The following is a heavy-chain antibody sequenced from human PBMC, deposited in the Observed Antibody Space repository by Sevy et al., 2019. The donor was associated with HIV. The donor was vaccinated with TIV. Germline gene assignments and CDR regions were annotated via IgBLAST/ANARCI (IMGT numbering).Heavy chain of an antibody. V-gene: IGHV4-59*08. CDR2: IYYNGHI. D-gene: IGHD1-26*01. CDR1: GGSITSLY. J-gene: IGHJ4*02. Sequence: SETLSLTCTVSGGSITSLYWNWIRQPPGKGLEWIANIYYNGHINYNPSLKSRVTLSLDTSKNQFSLRLSSGTAADTAMYYCAGENAWGRGYSWDQGTLVTVSS. CDR3: AGENAWGRGYS.